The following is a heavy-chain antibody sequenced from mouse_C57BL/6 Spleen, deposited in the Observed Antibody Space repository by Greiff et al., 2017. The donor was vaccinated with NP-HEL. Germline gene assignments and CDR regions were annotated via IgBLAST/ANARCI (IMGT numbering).Heavy chain of an antibody. J-gene: IGHJ2*01. CDR3: ARNGDGYPYFDY. D-gene: IGHD2-3*01. CDR2: IDPSDSYT. Sequence: QVQLKQPGAELVMPGASVKLSCKASGYTFTSYWMPWVKQRPGQGLEWIGEIDPSDSYTNYNQKFKGKSTLTVDKSSSTAYMQLSSLTSEDSAVYYCARNGDGYPYFDYWGQGTTLTVSS. CDR1: GYTFTSYW. V-gene: IGHV1-69*01.